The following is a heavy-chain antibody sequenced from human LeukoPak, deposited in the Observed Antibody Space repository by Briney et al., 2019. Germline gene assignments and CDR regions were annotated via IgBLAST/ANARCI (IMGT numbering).Heavy chain of an antibody. CDR1: GFTFTDHY. D-gene: IGHD3-9*01. Sequence: ASVKVSCKTSGFTFTDHYFHWVRQAPGRGLEWMGWNNGKRGDTNYAQKFQDRVTMTRDTSISTFYIQLSSLTADDTAVYYCARDFDWGPDYWGQGTLVTVSS. V-gene: IGHV1-2*02. J-gene: IGHJ4*02. CDR2: NNGKRGDT. CDR3: ARDFDWGPDY.